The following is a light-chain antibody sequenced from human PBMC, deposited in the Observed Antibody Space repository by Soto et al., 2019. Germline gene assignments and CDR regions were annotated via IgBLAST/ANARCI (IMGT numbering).Light chain of an antibody. CDR1: SSNIGGGYD. J-gene: IGLJ1*01. CDR2: GHS. CDR3: QSYDSSLSGYV. Sequence: QSVLTQPASVSGAPGQRVTISCTGSSSNIGGGYDVHWYQQLPGTAPKLLIYGHSNRPSGVPDRSSGSKSGTSASLAISGLQAEDEADYYCQSYDSSLSGYVFGPGTKVTVL. V-gene: IGLV1-40*01.